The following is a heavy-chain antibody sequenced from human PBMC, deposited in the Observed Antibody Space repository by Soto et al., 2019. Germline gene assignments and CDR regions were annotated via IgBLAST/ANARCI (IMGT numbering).Heavy chain of an antibody. CDR3: ARDVTGHDNYETIGYYFDH. CDR2: IDPSGGVT. V-gene: IGHV1-46*01. Sequence: ASVKVSCKASGYTFTKFHIHWVRQAPGQGLEWMGMIDPSGGVTRDAQRFQGRITMTSDTSTSSVYMELRGLTSEDTAVYYCARDVTGHDNYETIGYYFDHWGPGTLVNVS. J-gene: IGHJ4*02. CDR1: GYTFTKFH. D-gene: IGHD3-16*01.